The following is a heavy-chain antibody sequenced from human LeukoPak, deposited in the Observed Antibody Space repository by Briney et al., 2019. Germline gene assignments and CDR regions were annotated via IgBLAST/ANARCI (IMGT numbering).Heavy chain of an antibody. V-gene: IGHV3-66*01. Sequence: GRSLRLSCAASGFTFSSNYMSWVRQAPGKGLEWVSVIYSGGSTYYADSVKGRFTISRDNSKNTLYLQMNSLRAEDTAVYYCARGLMTFGGAIGREYYFDFWGQGTLVTVSS. CDR2: IYSGGST. J-gene: IGHJ4*02. CDR3: ARGLMTFGGAIGREYYFDF. CDR1: GFTFSSNY. D-gene: IGHD3-16*02.